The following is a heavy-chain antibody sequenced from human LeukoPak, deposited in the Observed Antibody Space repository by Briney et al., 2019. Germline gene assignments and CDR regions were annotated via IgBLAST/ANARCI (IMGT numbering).Heavy chain of an antibody. CDR3: ARDVDTAMVDY. Sequence: GGSQRLSCAASGFTFSSYGMHWVRQAPGKGLEWVAVIWYDGSNKYYADSVKGRFTISRDNSKNTLYLQMNSLRAEDTAVYYCARDVDTAMVDYWGQGTLVTVSS. CDR1: GFTFSSYG. V-gene: IGHV3-33*01. D-gene: IGHD5-18*01. CDR2: IWYDGSNK. J-gene: IGHJ4*02.